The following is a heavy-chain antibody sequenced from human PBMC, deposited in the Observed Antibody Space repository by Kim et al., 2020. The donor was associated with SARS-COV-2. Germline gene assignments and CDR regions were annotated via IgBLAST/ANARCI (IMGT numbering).Heavy chain of an antibody. CDR1: GGSVSSSSYY. J-gene: IGHJ4*02. CDR2: IYYSGST. Sequence: SETLSLTCTVSGGSVSSSSYYWGWIRQPPGKGLEWIGSIYYSGSTYYNPALKRRVTISVDTSKNQFSLKLSSVTAADTAVYYCARQRFYRLIDYWGQGTLVTVSS. V-gene: IGHV4-39*01. CDR3: ARQRFYRLIDY.